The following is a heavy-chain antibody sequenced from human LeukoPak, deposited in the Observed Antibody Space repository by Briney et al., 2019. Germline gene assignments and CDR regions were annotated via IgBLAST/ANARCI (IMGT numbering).Heavy chain of an antibody. J-gene: IGHJ5*02. CDR3: ARSSSPYGSGSLNWFDP. V-gene: IGHV4-30-4*08. CDR2: ISYTGSI. CDR1: GGSISSGVYY. Sequence: PSETLSLTCTVSGGSISSGVYYWGWIRQHPGKGLEWIGYISYTGSIHNNPSLKSRVTISVDRSKNQFSLKLSSVTAADTALYYCARSSSPYGSGSLNWFDPWGQGTLVTVSS. D-gene: IGHD3-10*01.